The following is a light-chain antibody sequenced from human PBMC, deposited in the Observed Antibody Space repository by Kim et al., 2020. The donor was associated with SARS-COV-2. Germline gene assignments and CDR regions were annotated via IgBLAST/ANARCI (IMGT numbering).Light chain of an antibody. Sequence: GRTVTISGTRSSGSIARNYVQWYQQRPGSAPTTVIYEDNQSPSGVPDRFSGSIDSSSNSASLTISGLKTEDEADYYCQSYDSSIVVFGGGTQLTVL. V-gene: IGLV6-57*03. J-gene: IGLJ2*01. CDR3: QSYDSSIVV. CDR1: SGSIARNY. CDR2: EDN.